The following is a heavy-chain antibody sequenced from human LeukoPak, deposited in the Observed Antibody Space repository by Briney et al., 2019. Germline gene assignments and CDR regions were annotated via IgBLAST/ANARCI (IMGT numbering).Heavy chain of an antibody. V-gene: IGHV4-4*02. CDR2: ISLRGLT. CDR1: GGSISGTNW. J-gene: IGHJ4*02. CDR3: SRESGPFSPFGF. D-gene: IGHD1-26*01. Sequence: SETLSLTCGVSGGSISGTNWWSWVRQPPGQGLEWIGEISLRGLTNYNPSLRSRLTMSLDESKNQVSLNLTSVTAADTAVYYCSRESGPFSPFGFWGQETLVSVHS.